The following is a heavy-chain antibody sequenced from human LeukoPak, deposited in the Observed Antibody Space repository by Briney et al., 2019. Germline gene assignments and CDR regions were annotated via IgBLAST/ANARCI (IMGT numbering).Heavy chain of an antibody. J-gene: IGHJ4*02. CDR3: AREDSSSSYYYFDY. V-gene: IGHV3-74*01. Sequence: PGGSLRLSCAASGFTFSSYWMHWVRQAPGKGLVWVSRINSDGSSTSYADSVKGRFTISRDNSKNTLYLQMNSLRAEDTAVYYCAREDSSSSYYYFDYWGQGTLVTVSS. D-gene: IGHD6-6*01. CDR1: GFTFSSYW. CDR2: INSDGSST.